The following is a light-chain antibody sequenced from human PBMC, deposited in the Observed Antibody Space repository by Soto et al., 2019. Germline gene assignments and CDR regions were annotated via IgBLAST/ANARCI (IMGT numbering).Light chain of an antibody. CDR3: QQYGSSPLT. V-gene: IGKV3-20*01. CDR2: DTS. Sequence: EIVLTQSPGTLSLSVGERVTLSCRASQIVTSSLAWYQQTPGQAPRLLIYDTSNRATGTPDRFSGSGSGTDFTLTISRLEPEDFTVYYCQQYGSSPLTFGGGTTVEIK. CDR1: QIVTSS. J-gene: IGKJ4*01.